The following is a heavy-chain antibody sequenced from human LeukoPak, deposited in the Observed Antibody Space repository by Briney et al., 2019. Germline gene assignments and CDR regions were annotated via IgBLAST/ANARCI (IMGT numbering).Heavy chain of an antibody. CDR1: GGSISSSSYY. CDR2: IYYSGST. CDR3: ARGYTAMSRNYYYGMDV. J-gene: IGHJ6*02. Sequence: SETLSLTCTVSGGSISSSSYYWGWIRQPPGKGLEWIGSIYYSGSTYYNPSLKSRVTISVDTSKNQFSLKLSPVTAADTAVYYCARGYTAMSRNYYYGMDVWGQGTTVTVSS. D-gene: IGHD5-18*01. V-gene: IGHV4-39*07.